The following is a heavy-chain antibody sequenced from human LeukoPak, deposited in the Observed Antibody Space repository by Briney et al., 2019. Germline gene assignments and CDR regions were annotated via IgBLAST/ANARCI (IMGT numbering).Heavy chain of an antibody. D-gene: IGHD2-2*02. V-gene: IGHV3-21*01. CDR2: ISSSSSYI. CDR3: ARGGSELDIVVVPAAILNYYYYMDV. Sequence: NPGGSLRLSCAASGFTFSSYSMNWVRQAPGKGLEWVSSISSSSSYIYYADSVKGRFTISRDNAKNSLYLQMNSLRAEDTAVYYCARGGSELDIVVVPAAILNYYYYMDVWGKGTTVTASS. J-gene: IGHJ6*03. CDR1: GFTFSSYS.